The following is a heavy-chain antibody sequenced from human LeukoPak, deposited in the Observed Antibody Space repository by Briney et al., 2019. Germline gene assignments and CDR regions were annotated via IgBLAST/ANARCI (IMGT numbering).Heavy chain of an antibody. CDR1: GFTFSTYA. CDR3: AREEGYTGTYSVDY. V-gene: IGHV3-30-3*01. J-gene: IGHJ4*02. Sequence: GGSLRLSCAASGFTFSTYAIHWVRQGPGKGLEWVAVISYHGSNKYYADSVKGRFTITRDNSKNTVYLQMNSLRAEDTAVYYCAREEGYTGTYSVDYWGQGTLVTVSS. D-gene: IGHD1-26*01. CDR2: ISYHGSNK.